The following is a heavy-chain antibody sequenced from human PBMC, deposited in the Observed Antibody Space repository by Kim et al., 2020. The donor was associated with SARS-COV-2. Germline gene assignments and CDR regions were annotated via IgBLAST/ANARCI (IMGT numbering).Heavy chain of an antibody. CDR2: IIPIFGTA. Sequence: SVKVSCKASGGTFSSYAISWVRQAPGQGLEWMGGIIPIFGTANYAQKFQGRVTITADESTSTAYMELSSLRSEDTAVYYCARVRGYSGYRYCSGGSCYFDYWGQGTLVTVSS. J-gene: IGHJ4*02. CDR1: GGTFSSYA. D-gene: IGHD2-15*01. CDR3: ARVRGYSGYRYCSGGSCYFDY. V-gene: IGHV1-69*13.